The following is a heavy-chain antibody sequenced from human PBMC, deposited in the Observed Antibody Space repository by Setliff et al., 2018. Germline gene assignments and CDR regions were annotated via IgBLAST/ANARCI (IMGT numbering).Heavy chain of an antibody. D-gene: IGHD2-2*01. V-gene: IGHV3-23*01. Sequence: LSLTCAASGFTFSIYSMSWVRQAPGKGLEWVSAINSGGSSTYYADSVKGRFTISRDNSKNTLYLQMNSLRAEDTAIYSCAKFSSVPGSRFFDYWGQGALVTVSS. CDR1: GFTFSIYS. CDR3: AKFSSVPGSRFFDY. CDR2: INSGGSST. J-gene: IGHJ4*02.